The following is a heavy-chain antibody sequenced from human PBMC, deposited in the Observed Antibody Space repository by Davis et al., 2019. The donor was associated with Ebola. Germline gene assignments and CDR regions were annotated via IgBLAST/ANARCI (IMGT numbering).Heavy chain of an antibody. CDR3: TTAQYDFWSGHQNLFDN. V-gene: IGHV3-15*01. Sequence: PGGSLRLSCAASGFIFNSAWMNWVRQAPGKGLEWVGRIISKTDGGTTDYAAPVKGRFTVSRDDSQSTLYLQMNNLKNDDTGVYYCTTAQYDFWSGHQNLFDNWGQGTRVTISS. CDR2: IISKTDGGTT. D-gene: IGHD3-3*01. CDR1: GFIFNSAW. J-gene: IGHJ4*02.